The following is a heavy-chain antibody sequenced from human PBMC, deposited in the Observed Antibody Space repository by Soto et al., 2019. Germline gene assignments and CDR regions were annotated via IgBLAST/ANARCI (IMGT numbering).Heavy chain of an antibody. CDR3: ARAAPTAAVDY. J-gene: IGHJ4*02. V-gene: IGHV4-31*03. Sequence: SETLSLTCTVSGDSISRGYYCTWLRQHPGKGLQWIGYISYSGSSYYNPSLKGRVSISADTSKNQFSLKLTSVTAADTAVYYCARAAPTAAVDYWGRGSLVTVSS. CDR2: ISYSGSS. CDR1: GDSISRGYY. D-gene: IGHD1-26*01.